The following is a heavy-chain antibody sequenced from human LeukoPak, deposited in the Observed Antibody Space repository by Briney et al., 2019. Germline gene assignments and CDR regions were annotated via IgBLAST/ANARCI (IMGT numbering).Heavy chain of an antibody. J-gene: IGHJ5*02. D-gene: IGHD2-15*01. Sequence: ASVKVSCKASGYTFSSYGISWVRQAPGQGLEWMGWISAYNGHTNYAQKLQGRVTMTTDTSTSTAYMELRSLRSDDTAVYYCARSGYCSGGSCRNWFDPWGQGTLVTVSS. CDR3: ARSGYCSGGSCRNWFDP. CDR1: GYTFSSYG. V-gene: IGHV1-18*01. CDR2: ISAYNGHT.